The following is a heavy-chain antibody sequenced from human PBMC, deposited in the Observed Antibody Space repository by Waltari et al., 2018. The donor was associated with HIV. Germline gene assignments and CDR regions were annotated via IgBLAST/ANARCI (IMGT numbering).Heavy chain of an antibody. CDR1: GGSFSGSY. CDR3: ARSLGTALDY. J-gene: IGHJ4*02. D-gene: IGHD7-27*01. CDR2: INHSGST. V-gene: IGHV4-34*01. Sequence: QVQLQQWGAGLLKPSETLSLTCAVYGGSFSGSYWCWIRQPPGKGLEWIGEINHSGSTNYNPSLKSRVTISVDTSKNQFSLKLSSVTAADTAVYYCARSLGTALDYWGQGTLVTVSS.